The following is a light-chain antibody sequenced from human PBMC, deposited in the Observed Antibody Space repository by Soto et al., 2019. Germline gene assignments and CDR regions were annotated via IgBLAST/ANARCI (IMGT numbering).Light chain of an antibody. CDR3: QQSTNWPLT. CDR2: DTS. V-gene: IGKV3-11*01. J-gene: IGKJ4*02. Sequence: EIVLTQSPATLSLSPGERATLSCRASQSVRNSLAWYRQKPGQAPRLLMYDTSKRATGIPARFSGSGSGTDFTLTISSLEPEDFAVYYCQQSTNWPLTFGGGTKVDIK. CDR1: QSVRNS.